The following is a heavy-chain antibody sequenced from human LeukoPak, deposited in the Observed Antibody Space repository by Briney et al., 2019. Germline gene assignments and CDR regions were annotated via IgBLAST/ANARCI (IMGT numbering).Heavy chain of an antibody. CDR1: GFTSSSYW. Sequence: GGSLTLSYAASGFTSSSYWMSWVRQAPGKGLEWVANIKQDGSEKYYVDSVKGRFTISRDNAKNSLYLQMNSLRAEDTAVYYCARDRGSSGWYEFDSWGQGTLVTVSS. D-gene: IGHD6-19*01. V-gene: IGHV3-7*01. J-gene: IGHJ4*02. CDR3: ARDRGSSGWYEFDS. CDR2: IKQDGSEK.